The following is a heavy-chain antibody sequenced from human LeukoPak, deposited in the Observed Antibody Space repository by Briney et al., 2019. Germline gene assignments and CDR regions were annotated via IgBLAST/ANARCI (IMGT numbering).Heavy chain of an antibody. CDR2: IFYSGST. CDR1: GGSVNSGSYY. V-gene: IGHV4-61*01. CDR3: AGGSYRYAFNI. J-gene: IGHJ3*02. D-gene: IGHD1-26*01. Sequence: SETLSLTCTVSGGSVNSGSYYWTWIRQPPGKGLEWIGYIFYSGSTNYNPSLKSRVTISLDTSKNQFSLKLSSVTAADTAVYYCAGGSYRYAFNIWGQGTMVTVSS.